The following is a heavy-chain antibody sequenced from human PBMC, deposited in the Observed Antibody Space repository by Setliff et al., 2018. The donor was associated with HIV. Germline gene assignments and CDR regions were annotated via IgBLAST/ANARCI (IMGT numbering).Heavy chain of an antibody. CDR3: ARLLVAATVGTGRDYYYYYGMDV. CDR2: IYHSGST. V-gene: IGHV4-39*07. CDR1: GGSISIISYY. D-gene: IGHD2-15*01. J-gene: IGHJ6*02. Sequence: NPSETLSLTCTISGGSISIISYYWGWIRQPPGKGLEWIGSIYHSGSTYYSPSLKSRVTISVDTSKNQFSLKLSSVTAADTAVYYCARLLVAATVGTGRDYYYYYGMDVWGQGTTVTVSS.